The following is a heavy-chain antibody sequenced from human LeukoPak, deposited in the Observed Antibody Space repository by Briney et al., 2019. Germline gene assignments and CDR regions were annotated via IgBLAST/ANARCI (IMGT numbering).Heavy chain of an antibody. CDR2: IYYSGGT. V-gene: IGHV4-59*08. CDR3: ARHNLYCRGVSCYPDWFDP. CDR1: GGSISSYY. D-gene: IGHD2-15*01. Sequence: SETLSLTCTVSGGSISSYYWNWIRQPPGKGLVWIGYIYYSGGTNYNPSLKSRVTISVDTSKNQFSLKLTSVTAADTAVYYCARHNLYCRGVSCYPDWFDPWGQGTLVTVSS. J-gene: IGHJ5*02.